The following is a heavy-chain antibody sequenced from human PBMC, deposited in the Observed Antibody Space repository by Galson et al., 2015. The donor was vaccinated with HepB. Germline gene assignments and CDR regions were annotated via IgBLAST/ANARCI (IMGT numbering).Heavy chain of an antibody. CDR3: ARDVDFDF. V-gene: IGHV3-48*03. J-gene: IGHJ4*02. CDR1: GFTFSSYK. CDR2: ISSSGGTI. D-gene: IGHD2-21*01. Sequence: SLRLSCAASGFTFSSYKMHWVRQAPGKGLECVSYISSSGGTIYYADSVRGRFTISRDNAKNALYLQMNSLRDEDTAVYYCARDVDFDFWGQGTLVTVSS.